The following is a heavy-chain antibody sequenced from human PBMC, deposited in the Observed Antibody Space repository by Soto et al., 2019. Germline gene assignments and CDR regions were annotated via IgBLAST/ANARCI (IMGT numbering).Heavy chain of an antibody. V-gene: IGHV3-21*01. CDR2: ISSSSSYI. Sequence: GGSLRLSCAASGFTFSSYSMNWVRQAPGKGLEWVSSISSSSSYIYYADSVKGRFTISRDNAKNSLYLQMNSLRAEDTAVYYCARDLGWFGEPNWGQGTLVTVSS. D-gene: IGHD3-10*01. J-gene: IGHJ4*02. CDR1: GFTFSSYS. CDR3: ARDLGWFGEPN.